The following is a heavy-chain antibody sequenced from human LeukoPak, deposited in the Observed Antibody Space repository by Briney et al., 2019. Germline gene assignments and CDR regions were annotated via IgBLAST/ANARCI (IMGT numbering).Heavy chain of an antibody. V-gene: IGHV1-69*05. CDR2: IIPIFGTA. CDR1: GGTFSSYA. CDR3: ARGSGYCSSTSCYPLYFDY. D-gene: IGHD2-2*01. J-gene: IGHJ4*02. Sequence: SVKVSCKASGGTFSSYAISWVRRAPGQGLEWMGGIIPIFGTANYAQKFQGRVTITTDESTSTAYMELSSLRSEDTAVYYCARGSGYCSSTSCYPLYFDYWGQGTLVTVSS.